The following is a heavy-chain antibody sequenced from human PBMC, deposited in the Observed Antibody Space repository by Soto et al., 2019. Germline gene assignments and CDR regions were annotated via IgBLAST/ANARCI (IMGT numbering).Heavy chain of an antibody. Sequence: TSETLSLTCSVSNGSISNGSYYWSWIRQPPGKGLEWIGYIYYSGSTNYNPSLKSRVTISVDTSKNQFSLKLSSVTAADTAVYYCAREVKQLVHAYNWFDPWGQGTLVTVSS. V-gene: IGHV4-61*01. D-gene: IGHD6-6*01. J-gene: IGHJ5*02. CDR1: NGSISNGSYY. CDR3: AREVKQLVHAYNWFDP. CDR2: IYYSGST.